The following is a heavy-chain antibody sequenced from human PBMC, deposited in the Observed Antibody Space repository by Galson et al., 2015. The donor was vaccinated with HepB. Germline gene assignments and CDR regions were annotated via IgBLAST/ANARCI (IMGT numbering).Heavy chain of an antibody. CDR3: TRSPHVAGPGAHLDY. V-gene: IGHV1-46*03. Sequence: SVKVSCKASGYTFTTYYIHWVRQAPGQGLEWMRIINPIRGITTYAQKFQDRVTMTRDTSTGTVYMEVSSLRSEDTAVYYCTRSPHVAGPGAHLDYWGQGTRVTVSS. CDR1: GYTFTTYY. CDR2: INPIRGIT. D-gene: IGHD6-13*01. J-gene: IGHJ4*02.